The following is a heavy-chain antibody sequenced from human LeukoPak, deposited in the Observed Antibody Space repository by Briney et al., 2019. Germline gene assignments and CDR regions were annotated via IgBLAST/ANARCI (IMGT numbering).Heavy chain of an antibody. J-gene: IGHJ4*02. CDR3: ARDAAYVTFDY. V-gene: IGHV3-64*01. D-gene: IGHD2-21*01. CDR2: ISGDGVNT. CDR1: GFTFSLYT. Sequence: GGSLRLSCAASGFTFSLYTMHWVRQAPGKGLECVSVISGDGVNTYYANSVKGRFTISRDNSKNTLYLEMGSLRAEDRAVYYCARDAAYVTFDYWGQGTLATVSS.